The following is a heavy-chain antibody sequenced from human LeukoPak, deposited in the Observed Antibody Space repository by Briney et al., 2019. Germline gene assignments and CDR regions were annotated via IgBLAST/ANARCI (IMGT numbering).Heavy chain of an antibody. J-gene: IGHJ6*02. CDR1: GFTFSSYW. CDR3: TRYSFSSRGGVYDYFGMDV. V-gene: IGHV3-74*01. CDR2: INTDGSST. D-gene: IGHD6-13*01. Sequence: GSLRLSCAGSGFTFSSYWMHWVRQVPGKGLVWVSRINTDGSSTSYADSVKGRFTISRDNAMNTLYLQMSSLRAEDTAVYYCTRYSFSSRGGVYDYFGMDVWGQGTTVTVSS.